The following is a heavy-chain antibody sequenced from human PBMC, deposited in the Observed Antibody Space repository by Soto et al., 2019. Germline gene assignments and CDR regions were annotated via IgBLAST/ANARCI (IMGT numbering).Heavy chain of an antibody. CDR1: GFTFSSYA. CDR3: AKDLGYCSSTSCYVRGNWFDP. J-gene: IGHJ5*02. D-gene: IGHD2-2*01. V-gene: IGHV3-23*01. Sequence: VQLLESGGGLVQPGGSLRLSCAASGFTFSSYAMSWVRQAPGKGLEWVSAISGSGGSTYYADSVKGRFTISRDNSKNTLYLQMNSLRAEDTAVYYCAKDLGYCSSTSCYVRGNWFDPWGQGTLVTVSS. CDR2: ISGSGGST.